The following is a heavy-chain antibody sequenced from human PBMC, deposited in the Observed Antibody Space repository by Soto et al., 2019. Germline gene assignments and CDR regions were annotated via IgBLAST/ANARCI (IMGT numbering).Heavy chain of an antibody. CDR1: GFTFSSYG. D-gene: IGHD2-15*01. V-gene: IGHV3-33*01. CDR2: IWYDGSNK. J-gene: IGHJ4*02. CDR3: AIDDLGCNRKVTGLKDY. Sequence: QVQLVESGGGVVQPGRSLRLSCAASGFTFSSYGMHWVRQAPGKGLEWVAVIWYDGSNKYYADSVKGRFTISRDNSKKTLDLQMNSLRAEETAVYDCAIDDLGCNRKVTGLKDYWGQGTLVTVSS.